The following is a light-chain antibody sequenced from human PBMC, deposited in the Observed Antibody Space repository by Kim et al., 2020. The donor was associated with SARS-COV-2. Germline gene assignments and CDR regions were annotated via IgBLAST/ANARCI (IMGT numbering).Light chain of an antibody. J-gene: IGKJ2*01. Sequence: EILMTQSPGTLSVSPGERATLSCRASQSVSSNLAWYQQKPGQAPRLLIYGASTRATGFPARFSGSGSGTEFTLTISSLQSEDFAVYYCQQYDNWPYTFGQGTKLEI. CDR1: QSVSSN. CDR2: GAS. CDR3: QQYDNWPYT. V-gene: IGKV3-15*01.